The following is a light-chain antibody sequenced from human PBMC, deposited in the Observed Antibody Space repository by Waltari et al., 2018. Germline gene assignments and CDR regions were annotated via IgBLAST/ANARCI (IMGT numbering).Light chain of an antibody. J-gene: IGKJ2*03. CDR2: EVS. CDR1: QSLLQSDGKTH. CDR3: MQGSQLPYS. Sequence: DIVLTQTALSLSVTPGQPASISCKSSQSLLQSDGKTHLYWYLQRPGQSPHLLIYEVSNRFLGVPDRFSGSGSGTDFTLKISRVEAEDLGVYYCMQGSQLPYSFGQGTKLEIK. V-gene: IGKV2D-29*02.